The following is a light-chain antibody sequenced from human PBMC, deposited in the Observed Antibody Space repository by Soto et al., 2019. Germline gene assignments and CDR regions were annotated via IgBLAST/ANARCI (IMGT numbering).Light chain of an antibody. V-gene: IGLV6-57*01. J-gene: IGLJ3*02. CDR2: EDN. Sequence: NFMLTKPHSVSESPGKTVSISCTRSSGNIASNYMQWYQQRPGSSPTTVIYEDNQRPSGVPDRFSGSIDSSSNSASLTISGLKTEDEADYYCQSYDSTNWVFGGGTKLTVL. CDR1: SGNIASNY. CDR3: QSYDSTNWV.